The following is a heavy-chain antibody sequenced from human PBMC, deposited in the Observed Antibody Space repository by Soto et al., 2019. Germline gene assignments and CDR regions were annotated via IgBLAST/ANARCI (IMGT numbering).Heavy chain of an antibody. V-gene: IGHV1-69*13. D-gene: IGHD2-15*01. Sequence: SVKVSCKASGRKFSTHAIIWVRQAPGHGLEWMGGIIPISGTTYYTKKFQGRVTITADEPTSTAFMELSSLKSEDTAVFYCARGNCSGGNCYSGMDVGGRGTMVTVLL. J-gene: IGHJ6*02. CDR2: IIPISGTT. CDR3: ARGNCSGGNCYSGMDV. CDR1: GRKFSTHA.